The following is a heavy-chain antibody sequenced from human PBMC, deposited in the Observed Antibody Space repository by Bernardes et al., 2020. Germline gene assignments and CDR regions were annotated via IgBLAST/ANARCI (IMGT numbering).Heavy chain of an antibody. CDR2: IYYSGST. J-gene: IGHJ5*02. D-gene: IGHD6-13*01. CDR3: ARPIAAAGRGIVFDP. CDR1: GGSISSSSYY. Sequence: SETLSLTCTVSGGSISSSSYYWGWIRQPPGKGLEWIGSIYYSGSTYYNPSLKSRVTISVDTSKNQFSLKLSSVTAADTAVYYCARPIAAAGRGIVFDPWGQGTLVTVSS. V-gene: IGHV4-39*01.